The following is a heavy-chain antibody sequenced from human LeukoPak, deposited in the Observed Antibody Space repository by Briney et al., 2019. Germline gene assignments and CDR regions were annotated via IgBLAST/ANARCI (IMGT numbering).Heavy chain of an antibody. Sequence: GGSLRLSCAASGFTFSSYWMSWVRQAPGKGLEWVAVIWYDGSNKYYADSVKGRFTISRDNSKNTLYLQMNSLRAEDTAVYYCAKDRGMAGTTVDYWGQGTLVTVSS. CDR1: GFTFSSYW. D-gene: IGHD1-7*01. V-gene: IGHV3-33*06. CDR2: IWYDGSNK. CDR3: AKDRGMAGTTVDY. J-gene: IGHJ4*02.